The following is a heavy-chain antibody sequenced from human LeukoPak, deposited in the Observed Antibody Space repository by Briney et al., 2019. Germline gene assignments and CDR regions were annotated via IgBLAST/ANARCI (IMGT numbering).Heavy chain of an antibody. CDR2: IYTSGST. V-gene: IGHV4-4*07. CDR3: ARDGDTHTPTEDYMDV. D-gene: IGHD4-17*01. CDR1: GGSISSYY. Sequence: SSETLSLTCTVSGGSISSYYWSWIRQPAGKGLEWIGRIYTSGSTNYNPSLKSRVTMSVDTSKNQFSLKLSSVTAADTAVYYCARDGDTHTPTEDYMDVWGKGTTVTISS. J-gene: IGHJ6*03.